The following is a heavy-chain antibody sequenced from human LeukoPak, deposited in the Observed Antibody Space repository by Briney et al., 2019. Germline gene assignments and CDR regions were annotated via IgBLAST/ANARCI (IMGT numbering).Heavy chain of an antibody. Sequence: GGSLRLSCAVSGFTFSTYGMHWVRQAPGKGLEWVAFIRYDGNKKYYADSVKGRFTIPRDNSKNTLYLQMNSLRAEDTAVYYCAKDPLGGNPGDSGYWGQGTLVTVSS. CDR1: GFTFSTYG. CDR3: AKDPLGGNPGDSGY. CDR2: IRYDGNKK. V-gene: IGHV3-30*02. J-gene: IGHJ4*02. D-gene: IGHD4-23*01.